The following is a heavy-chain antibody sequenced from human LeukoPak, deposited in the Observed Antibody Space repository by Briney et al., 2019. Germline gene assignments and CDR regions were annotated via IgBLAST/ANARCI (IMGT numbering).Heavy chain of an antibody. CDR2: IIPIFGTA. CDR1: GYTFTSYG. D-gene: IGHD4-17*01. J-gene: IGHJ5*02. Sequence: ASVKVSCKASGYTFTSYGISWVRQAPGQGLEWMGGIIPIFGTANYAQKFQGRVTITADKSTSTAYMELSSLRSEDTAVYYCARGSPYGDLAYNWFDPWGQGTLVTVSS. V-gene: IGHV1-69*06. CDR3: ARGSPYGDLAYNWFDP.